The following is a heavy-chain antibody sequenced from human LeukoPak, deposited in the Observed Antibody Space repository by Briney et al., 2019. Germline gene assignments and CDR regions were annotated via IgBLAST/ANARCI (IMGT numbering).Heavy chain of an antibody. CDR1: GYTFTSNY. J-gene: IGHJ4*02. Sequence: GASVKVSCKAFGYTFTSNYMHWVRQAPGQGPEWMGVISPSGGSTTYAQKFQGRVALTRDMSTSTDYLELSSLRSEDTAMYYCAIRTLTYCSGGSCYYRGYFDYRGQGTLVTVSS. CDR3: AIRTLTYCSGGSCYYRGYFDY. V-gene: IGHV1-46*01. D-gene: IGHD2-15*01. CDR2: ISPSGGST.